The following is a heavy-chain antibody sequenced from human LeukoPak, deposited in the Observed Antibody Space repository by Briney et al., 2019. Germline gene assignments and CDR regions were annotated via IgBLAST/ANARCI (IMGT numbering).Heavy chain of an antibody. D-gene: IGHD5-18*01. CDR3: ARDSGYSYGYYAY. CDR2: ISHGGTNK. Sequence: GGSLRLSCAASGFNFRTYAMHWVRQAPGRGLDWVAVISHGGTNKEYADSVKGRFTISRDNAKNSLYLQMNSLRAEDTAVYYCARDSGYSYGYYAYWGQGTLVTVSS. CDR1: GFNFRTYA. J-gene: IGHJ4*02. V-gene: IGHV3-30*04.